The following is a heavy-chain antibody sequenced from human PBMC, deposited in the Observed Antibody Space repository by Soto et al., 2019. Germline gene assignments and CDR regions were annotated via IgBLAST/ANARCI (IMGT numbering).Heavy chain of an antibody. CDR1: GGSISRGSYF. J-gene: IGHJ5*02. D-gene: IGHD5-18*01. V-gene: IGHV4-39*01. Sequence: SETRSVTCTGSGGSISRGSYFGGWIRQPPGKGLEWIGSMHYSGTTYYSPSLKSRVTISGDTSKNYFSLKLSSVTAADTAVYYCARQGYTSGRVNWFDPWGQGTLVTVS. CDR2: MHYSGTT. CDR3: ARQGYTSGRVNWFDP.